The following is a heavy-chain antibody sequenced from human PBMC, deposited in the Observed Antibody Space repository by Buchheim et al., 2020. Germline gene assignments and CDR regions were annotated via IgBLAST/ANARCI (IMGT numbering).Heavy chain of an antibody. J-gene: IGHJ4*02. V-gene: IGHV3-74*01. Sequence: EVQLVESGGGLVQPGGSLRLSCAASGFTFSSYWMHWVRQAPEKGLVWVSRINSDGSSTSYADSVKGRFTISRDNAKNTLYLQMNSLRAEDTAVYYCARYGLLVGGVNLLDWGQGTLGTVSS. CDR1: GFTFSSYW. D-gene: IGHD3-16*01. CDR3: ARYGLLVGGVNLLD. CDR2: INSDGSST.